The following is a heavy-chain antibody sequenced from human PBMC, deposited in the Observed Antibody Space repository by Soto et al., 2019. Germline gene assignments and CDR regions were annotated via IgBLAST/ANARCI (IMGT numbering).Heavy chain of an antibody. CDR3: ASYRGALYFEC. J-gene: IGHJ4*02. D-gene: IGHD3-16*01. CDR1: GRSVSGSY. CDR2: GLYGGT. V-gene: IGHV4-59*02. Sequence: QVHLQESGPGLVQPSETLSLTCCVSGRSVSGSYWSWIRHPQDKGPGWLGYGLYGGTGYNPSLRGRVSMSVETSMSKFTLKLTSVTVAVTAVYYCASYRGALYFECWCPGILVTVSA.